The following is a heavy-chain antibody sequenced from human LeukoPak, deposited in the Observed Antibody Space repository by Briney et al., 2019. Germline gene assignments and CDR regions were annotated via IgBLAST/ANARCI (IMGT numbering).Heavy chain of an antibody. V-gene: IGHV4-59*01. J-gene: IGHJ6*03. CDR3: ARVPYSYGYPADYYYMDV. CDR2: IYYSGST. CDR1: GGSISSYY. D-gene: IGHD5-18*01. Sequence: SETLSLTCTVSGGSISSYYWSWIRQPPGKGLEWIGYIYYSGSTNYNPSLKSRVSISVDTSKDQFSLKLSSVTAADTAVYYCARVPYSYGYPADYYYMDVWGKGTTVTVSS.